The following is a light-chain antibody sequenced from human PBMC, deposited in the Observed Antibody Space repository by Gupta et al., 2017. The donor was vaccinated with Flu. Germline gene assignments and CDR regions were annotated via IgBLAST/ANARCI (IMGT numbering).Light chain of an antibody. Sequence: QSALTQPAACSGSPGLSITISCTGTSSDVVDYNYVSWYQQYPGKAPKHMIYEVSSRPSGVSNRFFGSKSGNTASLTISGLQTEDEADYYCSSFTSSSTLVFGGGTKLTVL. CDR2: EVS. V-gene: IGLV2-14*01. CDR1: SSDVVDYNY. J-gene: IGLJ2*01. CDR3: SSFTSSSTLV.